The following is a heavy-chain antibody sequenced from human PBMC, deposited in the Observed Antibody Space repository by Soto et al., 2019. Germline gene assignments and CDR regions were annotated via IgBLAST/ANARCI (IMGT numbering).Heavy chain of an antibody. CDR2: IIPIFGTA. CDR1: GGTFSSYA. V-gene: IGHV1-69*01. J-gene: IGHJ4*02. Sequence: QVQLVQSGAEVKKPGSSVKVSCKASGGTFSSYAISWVRQAPGQGLEWMGGIIPIFGTASYAQKFQGRVTITADESTSTAYMGLSTVTSEDTAVYYCARGSIVGDSFDSWDQGTLVTVSS. CDR3: ARGSIVGDSFDS. D-gene: IGHD1-26*01.